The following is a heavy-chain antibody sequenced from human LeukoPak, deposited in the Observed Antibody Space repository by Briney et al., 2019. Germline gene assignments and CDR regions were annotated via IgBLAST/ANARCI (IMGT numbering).Heavy chain of an antibody. J-gene: IGHJ4*02. CDR3: AREHITTVTPSGFDY. D-gene: IGHD4-11*01. CDR2: INHSGST. Sequence: KPSETLSLTCAVYGGSFSGYYWSWIRHPPGKGLEWIGEINHSGSTNYNPSLKSPVTISVDTSKNQFSLKLSSVTAADTAVYYCAREHITTVTPSGFDYWGQGTLVTVSS. CDR1: GGSFSGYY. V-gene: IGHV4-34*01.